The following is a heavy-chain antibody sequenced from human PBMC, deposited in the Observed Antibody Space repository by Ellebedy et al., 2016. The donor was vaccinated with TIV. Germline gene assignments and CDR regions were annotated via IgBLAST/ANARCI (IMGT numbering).Heavy chain of an antibody. D-gene: IGHD1-26*01. CDR2: INPNSGGT. J-gene: IGHJ4*02. CDR1: GYTFTGYY. CDR3: ARDGGSYSDFDY. V-gene: IGHV1-2*04. Sequence: ASSVKVSCKASGYTFTGYYMHGVRQARGQGLAWMGWINPNSGGTNYAQKFQGLVTMTRDTSISTAYMELSRLRSDDTAVYYCARDGGSYSDFDYWGQGTLVTVSS.